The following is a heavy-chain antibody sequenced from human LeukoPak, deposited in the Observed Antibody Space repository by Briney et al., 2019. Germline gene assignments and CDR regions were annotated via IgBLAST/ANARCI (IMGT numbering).Heavy chain of an antibody. CDR3: AREGRMSMGIEY. CDR2: IGHSGTT. Sequence: SETLSLTCDVYGGSLSGYYWSWIRQSPEKGLQWIGGIGHSGTTNFNPSLKSRVSMSVDTSKNQFSLKLTSVTAADTAVYFCAREGRMSMGIEYWGQGTLVTVSS. V-gene: IGHV4-34*01. D-gene: IGHD4/OR15-4a*01. J-gene: IGHJ4*02. CDR1: GGSLSGYY.